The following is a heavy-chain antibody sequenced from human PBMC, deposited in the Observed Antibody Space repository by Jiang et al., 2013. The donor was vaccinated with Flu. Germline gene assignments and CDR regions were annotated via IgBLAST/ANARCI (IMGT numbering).Heavy chain of an antibody. CDR1: GDSVSSNSAA. CDR2: TYYRSKWYN. J-gene: IGHJ6*02. Sequence: GLVKPSQTLSLTCAISGDSVSSNSAAWNWIRQSPSRGLEWLGRTYYRSKWYNDYAVSVKSRITINPDTSKNQFSLQLNSVTPEDTAVYYCARIPYFGITGTTYYYYGMDVWGQGTTVTVSS. V-gene: IGHV6-1*01. CDR3: ARIPYFGITGTTYYYYGMDV. D-gene: IGHD1-7*01.